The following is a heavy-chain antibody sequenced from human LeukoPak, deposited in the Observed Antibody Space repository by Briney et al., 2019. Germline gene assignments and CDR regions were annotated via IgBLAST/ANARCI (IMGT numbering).Heavy chain of an antibody. CDR2: INNRGTT. CDR3: ARGGKMKY. J-gene: IGHJ4*02. D-gene: IGHD4-23*01. Sequence: PSETLSLTCAVSGGSLSPHYWSWIRRPLGKGLEWIGEINNRGTTNYSPPLRGRATISVDTSKNQFSLKLASVTAADTAVYYCARGGKMKYWGQGTLVTVSS. CDR1: GGSLSPHY. V-gene: IGHV4-34*01.